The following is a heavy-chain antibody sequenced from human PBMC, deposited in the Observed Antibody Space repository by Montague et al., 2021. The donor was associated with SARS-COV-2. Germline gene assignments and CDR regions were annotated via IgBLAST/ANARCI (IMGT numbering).Heavy chain of an antibody. V-gene: IGHV4-61*01. CDR3: ARERLDCSGTSCYTNGLDV. Sequence: SETRSLTCTVSGGSVRSGLYYWTWIRQPPRKGLEWIGYVYYSGKANHNPSLKSRLTLTVDTSKNQFSLKLSSVTAADTAIYYCARERLDCSGTSCYTNGLDVWGQGTMVTVSS. CDR2: VYYSGKA. CDR1: GGSVRSGLYY. J-gene: IGHJ6*02. D-gene: IGHD2-15*01.